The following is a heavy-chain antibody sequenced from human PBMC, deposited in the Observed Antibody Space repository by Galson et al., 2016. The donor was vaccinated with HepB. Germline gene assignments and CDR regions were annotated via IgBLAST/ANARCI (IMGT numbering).Heavy chain of an antibody. CDR2: IHHSGNT. Sequence: SETLSLTCAVSGGSISSGNWWSWVRQPPGKGLEWIGEIHHSGNTNYTSSLKSRVTISVDKSKRQFSLRLRSVTAADTAVYYCATSGGPTWGSFDYWGQGTLVTVSS. CDR1: GGSISSGNW. D-gene: IGHD7-27*01. CDR3: ATSGGPTWGSFDY. V-gene: IGHV4-4*02. J-gene: IGHJ4*02.